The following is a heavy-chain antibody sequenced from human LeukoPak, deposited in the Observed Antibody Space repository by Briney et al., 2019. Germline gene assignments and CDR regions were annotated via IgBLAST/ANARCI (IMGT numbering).Heavy chain of an antibody. CDR3: ARHRSSSWFDFDY. CDR1: GGSISSYY. J-gene: IGHJ4*02. CDR2: IYYSGST. Sequence: SETLSLTCTVSGGSISSYYWSWIRQPPGKGLEWIGYIYYSGSTNCNPSLKSRVTISVDTSKNQFSLKLSSVTAADTAVYYCARHRSSSWFDFDYWGQGTLVTVSS. D-gene: IGHD6-13*01. V-gene: IGHV4-59*08.